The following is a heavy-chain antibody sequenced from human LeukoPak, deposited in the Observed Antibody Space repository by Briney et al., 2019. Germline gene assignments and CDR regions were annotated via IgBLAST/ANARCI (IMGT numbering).Heavy chain of an antibody. Sequence: ASVKVSCKASGYTFTSYYMHWVRQAPGQGLEWMGIINPSGGSTSYAQKFQGRVTMTRDTSTSTVYMELSSLRSEDTAVYYCARELILTGYNNWFDPWGQGTLVTVSS. CDR2: INPSGGST. CDR1: GYTFTSYY. CDR3: ARELILTGYNNWFDP. D-gene: IGHD3-9*01. V-gene: IGHV1-46*01. J-gene: IGHJ5*02.